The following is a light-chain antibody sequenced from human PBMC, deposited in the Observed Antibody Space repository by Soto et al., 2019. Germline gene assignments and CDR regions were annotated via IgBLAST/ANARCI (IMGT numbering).Light chain of an antibody. Sequence: DIVLTQSPGTLSLSPGERATLSCRASQSISSYLAWYQQKPGQAPRLLIYGVSSRAAGIPDRFSGSGSGTDFTLTISRLEPEDFAVFYCQQYGSSLSWTFGQGTKVEIK. CDR2: GVS. CDR1: QSISSY. CDR3: QQYGSSLSWT. V-gene: IGKV3-20*01. J-gene: IGKJ1*01.